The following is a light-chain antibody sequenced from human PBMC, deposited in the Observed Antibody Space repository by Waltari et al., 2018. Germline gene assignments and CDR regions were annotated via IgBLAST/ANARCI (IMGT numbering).Light chain of an antibody. J-gene: IGLJ1*01. V-gene: IGLV3-1*01. Sequence: SFELTQPSSVSVSPGQTASIACSGDHLGSKWTSWYQQKAGPSPGLVIYADSERPSGVPGRFSAARSGDTVTLNISGTQDLDEADYYCQTWDSNIFVFGPGTKVTVL. CDR2: ADS. CDR1: HLGSKW. CDR3: QTWDSNIFV.